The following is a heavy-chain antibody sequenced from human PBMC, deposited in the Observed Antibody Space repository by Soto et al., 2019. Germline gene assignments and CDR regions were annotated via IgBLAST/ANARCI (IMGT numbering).Heavy chain of an antibody. Sequence: QITLKESGPTLVRPTQTLTLTCTFSGFSLSSSGVGGGWIRQPPGKALEWLALIYWDDDKRYSPSLKSRLTITKDTSKNQVVLTLTKLDTVYTASYYCARGGWTTYYSPFFDYWGQGTLVTVSS. CDR3: ARGGWTTYYSPFFDY. CDR2: IYWDDDK. CDR1: GFSLSSSGVG. V-gene: IGHV2-5*02. J-gene: IGHJ4*02. D-gene: IGHD3-10*01.